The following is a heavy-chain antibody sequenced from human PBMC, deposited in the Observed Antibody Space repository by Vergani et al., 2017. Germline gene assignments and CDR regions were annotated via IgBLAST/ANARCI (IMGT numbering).Heavy chain of an antibody. CDR2: INPNSGGT. V-gene: IGHV1-2*02. Sequence: QVQLVQSGAEVKKPGASVKVSCKASGYTFTGYNMHWVRQAPGQGLEWMGWINPNSGGTNYAQKFQGRVTMTRDTSISTAYMELSRLRSDDTAVYYCSRGNYDFWSGYHTPLNYFDYWGQGTLVTVSS. J-gene: IGHJ4*02. D-gene: IGHD3-3*01. CDR1: GYTFTGYN. CDR3: SRGNYDFWSGYHTPLNYFDY.